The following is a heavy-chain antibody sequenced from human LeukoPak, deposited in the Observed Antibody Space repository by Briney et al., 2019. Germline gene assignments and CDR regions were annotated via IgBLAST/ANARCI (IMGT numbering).Heavy chain of an antibody. D-gene: IGHD1-26*01. CDR1: GFTFSDYY. CDR2: ISSSGSTI. CDR3: ARERSGSCYFDY. J-gene: IGHJ4*02. V-gene: IGHV3-11*04. Sequence: GGSLRLSCAASGFTFSDYYMSWIRQAPGKGLELVSYISSSGSTIYYADSVKGRFTISRDNAKISLYLQMNSLRAEDTAVYYCARERSGSCYFDYWGQGTLVTVSS.